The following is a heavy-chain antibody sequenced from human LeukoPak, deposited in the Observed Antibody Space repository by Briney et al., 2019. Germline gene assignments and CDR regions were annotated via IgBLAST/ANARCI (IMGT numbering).Heavy chain of an antibody. CDR3: ASGGGRGLWFGDNSNAFDI. D-gene: IGHD3-10*01. Sequence: PSETLSLTCTVSGGSISSYYWSWIRQPPGKGLEWIGYIYYSGSTNYNPSLKSRVTISVGTSKNQFSLKLSSVTAADTAVYYCASGGGRGLWFGDNSNAFDIWGQGTMVTVSS. CDR1: GGSISSYY. CDR2: IYYSGST. V-gene: IGHV4-59*08. J-gene: IGHJ3*02.